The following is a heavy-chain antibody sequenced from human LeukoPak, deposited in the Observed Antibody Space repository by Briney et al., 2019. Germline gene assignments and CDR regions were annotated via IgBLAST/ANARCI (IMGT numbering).Heavy chain of an antibody. CDR1: GGSISSSSYY. CDR3: ARDSPRYSSGLDP. Sequence: SETLSLTRTVSGGSISSSSYYWGWIRQPPGKGLEWIGSIYYSGSTYYNPSLKSRVTISVDTSKNQFSLKLSSVTAADTAVYYCARDSPRYSSGLDPWGQGTLVTVSS. J-gene: IGHJ5*02. V-gene: IGHV4-39*02. D-gene: IGHD6-19*01. CDR2: IYYSGST.